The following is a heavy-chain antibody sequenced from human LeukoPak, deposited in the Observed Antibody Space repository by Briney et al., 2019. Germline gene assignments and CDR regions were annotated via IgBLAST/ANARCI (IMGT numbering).Heavy chain of an antibody. Sequence: GGSLRLSCAASGFTFSFSAMNWVRQAPGKGLEWVSFISGSGTTTHYSDSVKGRFTISRDNARNSVYLQMNALRAEDTGVYYCAKDRGDSMVGADFDSWGQGTLVTVSS. CDR2: ISGSGTTT. D-gene: IGHD2-15*01. J-gene: IGHJ4*02. V-gene: IGHV3-48*01. CDR1: GFTFSFSA. CDR3: AKDRGDSMVGADFDS.